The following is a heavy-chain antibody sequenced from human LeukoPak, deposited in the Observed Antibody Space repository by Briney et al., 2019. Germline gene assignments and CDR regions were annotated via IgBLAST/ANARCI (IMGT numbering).Heavy chain of an antibody. J-gene: IGHJ6*04. CDR2: INHSGST. D-gene: IGHD6-6*01. V-gene: IGHV4-34*01. CDR3: ATVVPWSLI. CDR1: GGSFSGYY. Sequence: SETLSLTCAVYGGSFSGYYWSWIRQPPGKGLEWIGGINHSGSTNYNPSLKSRVTISVDTSKNQFSLKLSSVTAADTAVYYCATVVPWSLIWGKGTTVTVSS.